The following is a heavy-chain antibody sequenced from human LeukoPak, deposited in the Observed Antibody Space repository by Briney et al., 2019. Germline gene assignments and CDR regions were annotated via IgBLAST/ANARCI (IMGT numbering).Heavy chain of an antibody. CDR1: GDSINDHY. J-gene: IGHJ4*02. V-gene: IGHV4-59*08. CDR3: ARRDTGWNYCDY. D-gene: IGHD6-19*01. Sequence: SETLSLTCTISGDSINDHYWSWIRQPPGKRLEWIGDIHYKGSTNYNLSLKSRVTISVDTSQNHLSLNLTSVLAADTAIYYCARRDTGWNYCDYWGQGILVTVSS. CDR2: IHYKGST.